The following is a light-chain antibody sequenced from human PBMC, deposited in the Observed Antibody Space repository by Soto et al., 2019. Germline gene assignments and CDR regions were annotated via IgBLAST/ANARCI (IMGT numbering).Light chain of an antibody. V-gene: IGLV2-23*01. Sequence: QSALTQPASVSGSPGQSITISCTGTSSDVGKYNLVSWYQQYPGKAPKLMIYEDTKRPSGVSNRFSGSKSGNTASLTVSGLQAEDEADYYCQSYDTSLSGSGVFGGGTKLTVL. CDR2: EDT. CDR1: SSDVGKYNL. CDR3: QSYDTSLSGSGV. J-gene: IGLJ3*02.